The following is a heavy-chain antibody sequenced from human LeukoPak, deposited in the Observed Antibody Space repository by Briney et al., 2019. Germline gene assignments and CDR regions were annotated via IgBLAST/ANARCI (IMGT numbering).Heavy chain of an antibody. CDR3: ARGVPAALGNAFDI. J-gene: IGHJ3*02. CDR2: IYYSGST. Sequence: SETLSLTCTVSGGSISSGDYYWSWIRQPPGKGLEWIGYIYYSGSTYYNPSLKSRVTISVDTSKNQFSLKLSSVTAADTAVYYCARGVPAALGNAFDIWGQGTMVTVSS. D-gene: IGHD2-2*01. CDR1: GGSISSGDYY. V-gene: IGHV4-30-4*01.